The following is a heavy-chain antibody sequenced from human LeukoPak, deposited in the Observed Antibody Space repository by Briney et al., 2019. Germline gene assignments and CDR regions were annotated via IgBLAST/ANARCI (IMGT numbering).Heavy chain of an antibody. CDR1: GFTFSSYS. V-gene: IGHV3-21*01. CDR2: ISSSSSYI. CDR3: ARDAAGIVGAFDY. D-gene: IGHD1-26*01. Sequence: GGSLRLSCAASGFTFSSYSMNWVRQAPGKGLEWVSSISSSSSYIYYADSVKGRFTISRENAKTSLYLQMNILRAEDTAVYYCARDAAGIVGAFDYWGQGTLVTVSS. J-gene: IGHJ4*02.